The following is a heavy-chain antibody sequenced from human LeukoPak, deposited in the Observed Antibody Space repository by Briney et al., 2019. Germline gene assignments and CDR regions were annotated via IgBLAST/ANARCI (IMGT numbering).Heavy chain of an antibody. CDR2: IYYSGST. CDR1: GGSISSYY. D-gene: IGHD3-10*01. CDR3: ARGDTMVRGVLN. J-gene: IGHJ4*02. V-gene: IGHV4-59*01. Sequence: SGTLSLTCTVSGGSISSYYWSWIRQPPGKGLEWIGYIYYSGSTNYNPSLKSRVTISVDTSKNQFSLKLSSVTAADTAVYYCARGDTMVRGVLNWGQGTLVTVSS.